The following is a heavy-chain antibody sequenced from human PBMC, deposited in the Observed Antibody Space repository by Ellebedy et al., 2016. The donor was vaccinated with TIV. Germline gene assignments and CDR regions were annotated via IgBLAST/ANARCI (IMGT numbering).Heavy chain of an antibody. CDR1: GFSFSTYW. CDR2: INTDGTIT. D-gene: IGHD3-16*01. CDR3: ARDYWGY. J-gene: IGHJ4*02. Sequence: GGSLRLSCAASGFSFSTYWMFWVHQAPGKGLVWVSRINTDGTITDYADSVKGRFTISRDNAKNTLYLQMNSLRADDTAVYYCARDYWGYWGQGTLVTVSS. V-gene: IGHV3-74*01.